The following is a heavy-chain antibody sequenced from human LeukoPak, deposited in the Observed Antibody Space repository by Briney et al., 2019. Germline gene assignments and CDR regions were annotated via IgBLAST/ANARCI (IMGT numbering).Heavy chain of an antibody. CDR1: GFTFSGST. D-gene: IGHD3-10*01. CDR2: IRSKANSYAT. V-gene: IGHV3-73*01. CDR3: TRHVDSGSYYHFDY. J-gene: IGHJ4*02. Sequence: GGSLRLSCAASGFTFSGSTMHWVRQASGKGLEWVGRIRSKANSYATAYAASVKGRFTISRDDSKNTAYLQMNSLKTEDTAVYYCTRHVDSGSYYHFDYWGQGTLVTVSS.